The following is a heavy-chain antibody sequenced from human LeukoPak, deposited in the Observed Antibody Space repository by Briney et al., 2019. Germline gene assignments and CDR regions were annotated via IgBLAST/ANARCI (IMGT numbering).Heavy chain of an antibody. D-gene: IGHD2-21*02. CDR1: GFTFRTYW. Sequence: GGSLRLSCAASGFTFRTYWMSWVRQAPGKGLQWVANMNQDGGEKYYVDSVKGRFTISRDNAKNSLYLQMNSLRAEDTAVYYCARCGGDCYSGFDYWGQGTLVTVSS. CDR2: MNQDGGEK. CDR3: ARCGGDCYSGFDY. V-gene: IGHV3-7*01. J-gene: IGHJ4*02.